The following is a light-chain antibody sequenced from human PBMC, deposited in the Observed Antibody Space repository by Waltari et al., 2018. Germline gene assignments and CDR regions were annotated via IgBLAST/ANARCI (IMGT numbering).Light chain of an antibody. CDR1: QDISNY. CDR3: QQYDNLLPG. CDR2: DAS. V-gene: IGKV1-33*01. J-gene: IGKJ5*01. Sequence: DIQMTQSPSSLSASVGDRVTITCQASQDISNYLNCYQQKPGKAPKLLIYDASNLETGVPSRFSGSGSGTDFTFTISSLQPEDIATYYCQQYDNLLPGFGQGTRLEIK.